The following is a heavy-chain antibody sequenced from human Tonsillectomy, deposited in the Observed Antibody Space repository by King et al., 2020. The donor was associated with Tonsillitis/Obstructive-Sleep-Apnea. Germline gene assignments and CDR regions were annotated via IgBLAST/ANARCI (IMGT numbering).Heavy chain of an antibody. CDR3: GREGGQYYYYMDV. Sequence: QLVQSGAEVKKPGASVKVSCKASGYTFTSYYMHWVRQAPGQGLEWMGIINPSGGSTSYAQEFQGRVTMTGDTSTSTVYMELSSLRSEDTAVYYCGREGGQYYYYMDVWGKGTTVTVSS. J-gene: IGHJ6*03. D-gene: IGHD6-25*01. V-gene: IGHV1-46*01. CDR1: GYTFTSYY. CDR2: INPSGGST.